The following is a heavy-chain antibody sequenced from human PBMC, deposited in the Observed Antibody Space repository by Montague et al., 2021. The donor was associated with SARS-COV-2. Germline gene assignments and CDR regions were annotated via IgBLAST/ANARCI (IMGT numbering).Heavy chain of an antibody. J-gene: IGHJ4*02. D-gene: IGHD1-26*01. Sequence: SETLSLTCAVYGGSFSGYYWSWIRQPPGKRLEWIGEIYHSGSTNYNPSLKSRVTISVDTSKNQFSLRLSSVTAADTAVYYCAREPQVGAMDYWGQGTLVTVSS. V-gene: IGHV4-34*01. CDR1: GGSFSGYY. CDR2: IYHSGST. CDR3: AREPQVGAMDY.